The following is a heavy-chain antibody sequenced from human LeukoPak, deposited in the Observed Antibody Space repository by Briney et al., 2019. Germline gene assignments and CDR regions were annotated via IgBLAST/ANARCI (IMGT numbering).Heavy chain of an antibody. CDR3: AKDTSGSYYNVIDP. J-gene: IGHJ5*02. D-gene: IGHD3-10*01. V-gene: IGHV3-23*01. CDR1: GFTFSSYA. Sequence: GGSLRLSCAASGFTFSSYAMSWVRQAPGKGLEWVSAISGSDGSTYYADSVKGRFTISRDNSKNTLYLQMNSLRAEDTAVYYCAKDTSGSYYNVIDPWGQGTLVTVSS. CDR2: ISGSDGST.